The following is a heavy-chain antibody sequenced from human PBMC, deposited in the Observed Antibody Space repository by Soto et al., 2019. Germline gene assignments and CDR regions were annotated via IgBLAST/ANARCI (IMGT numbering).Heavy chain of an antibody. CDR1: GFTFISYW. D-gene: IGHD2-15*01. CDR3: VRDLRVVVGTTTRGYFYGMDV. V-gene: IGHV3-74*01. CDR2: INGDGSDT. J-gene: IGHJ6*02. Sequence: GGSLRLSCTASGFTFISYWMHWVRQAPGKGLVWVSRINGDGSDTAYADSVKGRFTISRDNAENTLSLQMNSLRAEDTAVYYCVRDLRVVVGTTTRGYFYGMDVWGQGTTVTVSS.